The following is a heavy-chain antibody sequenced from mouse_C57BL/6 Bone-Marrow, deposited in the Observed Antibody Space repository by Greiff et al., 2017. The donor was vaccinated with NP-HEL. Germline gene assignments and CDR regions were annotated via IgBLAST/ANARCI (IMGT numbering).Heavy chain of an antibody. V-gene: IGHV1-82*01. CDR1: GYAFSSSW. CDR3: AREAIYDGYSWFAY. J-gene: IGHJ3*01. CDR2: IYPGDGDT. D-gene: IGHD2-3*01. Sequence: VQLQQSGPELVKPGASVKISCKASGYAFSSSWMNWVKQRPGKGLEWIGRIYPGDGDTNYNGKFKGKATLTADKSSSTAYMQLSSLTSEDSAVYFCAREAIYDGYSWFAYWGQGTLVTVSA.